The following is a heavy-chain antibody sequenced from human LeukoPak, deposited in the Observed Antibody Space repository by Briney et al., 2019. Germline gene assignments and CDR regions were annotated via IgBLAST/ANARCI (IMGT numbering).Heavy chain of an antibody. Sequence: EASVTVSCKASGGTFSSYAISWVRQAPGQGLEWMGWMNPNSGNTGYAQKFQGRVTMTRNTSISTAYMELSSLRSEDTAVYYCARGNYGDYSDAFDIWGQGTMVTVSS. D-gene: IGHD4-17*01. J-gene: IGHJ3*02. CDR1: GGTFSSYA. CDR2: MNPNSGNT. V-gene: IGHV1-8*02. CDR3: ARGNYGDYSDAFDI.